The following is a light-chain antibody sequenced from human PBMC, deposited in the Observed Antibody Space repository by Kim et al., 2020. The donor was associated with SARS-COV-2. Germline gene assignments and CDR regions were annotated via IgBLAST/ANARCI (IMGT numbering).Light chain of an antibody. Sequence: LSPGEGATPSCRASQIVNSYYLAWYQQKPGQAPRLLIYGASTRATGIPDRFSGSGSGTDFTLTISRLEAEDSALYYCQHFGSSPTFGQGTKLEI. CDR3: QHFGSSPT. J-gene: IGKJ2*01. CDR1: QIVNSYY. CDR2: GAS. V-gene: IGKV3-20*01.